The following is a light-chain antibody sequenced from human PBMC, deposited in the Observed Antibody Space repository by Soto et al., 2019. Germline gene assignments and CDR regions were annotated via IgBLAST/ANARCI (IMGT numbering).Light chain of an antibody. CDR1: RSLSSSY. Sequence: DIVLTQSPGTLSLSPGERATLSCRASRSLSSSYLAWYQQKPGQAPRLLIYGASSRATGIPDRFSGSGYGTEFTLTISGLQPEDSATYYCQQYERYSTFGQGTKVDIK. J-gene: IGKJ1*01. CDR3: QQYERYST. CDR2: GAS. V-gene: IGKV3-20*01.